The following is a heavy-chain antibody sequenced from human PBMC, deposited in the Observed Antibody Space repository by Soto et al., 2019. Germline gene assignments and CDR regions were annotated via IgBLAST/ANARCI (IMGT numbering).Heavy chain of an antibody. CDR2: ISDDGSNT. CDR1: GFTFSRHT. J-gene: IGHJ4*02. V-gene: IGHV3-30-3*01. Sequence: QVQLVESGGGVVQPGRSLRLSCAASGFTFSRHTMHWVRQAPGKGLEWVAAISDDGSNTYYADSVKGRFTISRDNSKNPLYLPMTSLSTADTAVHQCAREVYYGLWSGVNPNPYYCDDWGQGTLVTVPS. D-gene: IGHD3-3*01. CDR3: AREVYYGLWSGVNPNPYYCDD.